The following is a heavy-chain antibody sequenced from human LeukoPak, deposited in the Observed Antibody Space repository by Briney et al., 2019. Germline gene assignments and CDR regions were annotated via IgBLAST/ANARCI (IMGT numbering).Heavy chain of an antibody. CDR2: ISGSGGST. CDR1: GFTFSSYA. J-gene: IGHJ4*02. V-gene: IGHV3-23*01. CDR3: ARDRYGGNSGSYYFDY. Sequence: SGGSLRLSCAASGFTFSSYAMHWVRQAPGKGLEWVSAISGSGGSTYYADSVKGRFTISRDDAKNSLYLQMNSLRAEDTAVYYCARDRYGGNSGSYYFDYWGQGTLVTVSS. D-gene: IGHD4-23*01.